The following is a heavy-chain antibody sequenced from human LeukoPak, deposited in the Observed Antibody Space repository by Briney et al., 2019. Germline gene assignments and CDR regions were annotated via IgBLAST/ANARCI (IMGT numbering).Heavy chain of an antibody. CDR2: IIPIFGTA. D-gene: IGHD5-18*01. CDR3: ASIFSGYSYGAPDY. Sequence: GASVKVSCKASGFTFTAYYMHWVRQAPGQGLEWMGGIIPIFGTANYAQKFQGRVTITADKSTSTAYMELSSLRSEDTAVYYCASIFSGYSYGAPDYWGQGTLVTVSS. CDR1: GFTFTAYY. J-gene: IGHJ4*02. V-gene: IGHV1-69*06.